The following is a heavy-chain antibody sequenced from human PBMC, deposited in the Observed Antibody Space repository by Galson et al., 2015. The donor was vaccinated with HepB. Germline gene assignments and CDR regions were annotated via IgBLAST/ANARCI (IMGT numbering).Heavy chain of an antibody. CDR1: GGTFSSYA. V-gene: IGHV1-69*13. Sequence: SVKVSCKASGGTFSSYAISWVRQAPGQGLEWMGGIIPIFGTANYAQKFQGRVTITADESTSTAYMELSSLRSEDTAVYYCARAHLGAAGFDYWAREPWSPSPQ. CDR2: IIPIFGTA. CDR3: ARAHLGAAGFDY. J-gene: IGHJ4*02. D-gene: IGHD6-13*01.